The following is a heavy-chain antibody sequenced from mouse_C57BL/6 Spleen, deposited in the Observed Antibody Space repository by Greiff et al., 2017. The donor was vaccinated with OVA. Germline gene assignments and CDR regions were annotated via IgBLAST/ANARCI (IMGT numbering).Heavy chain of an antibody. D-gene: IGHD2-4*01. CDR3: ESSGFYDYGEYFLAY. CDR1: GYTFTDYY. Sequence: EVQLQQSGPELVKPGASVKISCKASGYTFTDYYMNWVKQSHGKSLEWIGDINPNNGGTSYNQKFKGKATLTVDKSSSTAYMELRSLTSEDSAVYSGESSGFYDYGEYFLAYWGKGTT. CDR2: INPNNGGT. V-gene: IGHV1-26*01. J-gene: IGHJ2*01.